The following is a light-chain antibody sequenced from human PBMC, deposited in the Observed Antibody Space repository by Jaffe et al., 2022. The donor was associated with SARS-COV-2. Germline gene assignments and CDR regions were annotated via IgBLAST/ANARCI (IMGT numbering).Light chain of an antibody. CDR3: QQYGSSQGFT. J-gene: IGKJ3*01. CDR1: QNINSNY. CDR2: GAS. Sequence: ILLTQSPGTLSLSPGERATLSCRASQNINSNYLAWYQQKPGQAPRLLIYGASSRATGIPDRFSGSGSGTDFTLIISRLEPEDFAVYYCQQYGSSQGFTFGPGTRVDIK. V-gene: IGKV3-20*01.